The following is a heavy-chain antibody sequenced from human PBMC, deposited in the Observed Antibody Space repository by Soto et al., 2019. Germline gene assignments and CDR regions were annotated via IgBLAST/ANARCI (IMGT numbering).Heavy chain of an antibody. CDR3: ARVNYDILTGYYYFDY. CDR1: GFTFRTYT. J-gene: IGHJ4*02. V-gene: IGHV3-21*01. Sequence: GGSLRLSCVASGFTFRTYTMNWVRQAPGKGLEWVSGIRGFSPYTFYAESVKGRFTISRDNAKNSLYLQMNSLGVEDTAVYYCARVNYDILTGYYYFDYWGQGTLVTVSS. D-gene: IGHD3-9*01. CDR2: IRGFSPYT.